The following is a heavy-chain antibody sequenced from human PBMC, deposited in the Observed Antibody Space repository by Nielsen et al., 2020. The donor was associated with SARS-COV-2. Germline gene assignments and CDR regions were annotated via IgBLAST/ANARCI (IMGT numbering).Heavy chain of an antibody. J-gene: IGHJ5*02. Sequence: SETLSLTCTVSGGSISSGGYYWSWIRQHPGKGLEWIGYIYYSGSTNYNPSLKSRVTISVDTSKNQFSLKLSSVTAADTAVYYCARHPRITIFGVVIIGWFDPWGQGTLVTVSS. CDR3: ARHPRITIFGVVIIGWFDP. CDR2: IYYSGST. D-gene: IGHD3-3*01. CDR1: GGSISSGGYY. V-gene: IGHV4-61*08.